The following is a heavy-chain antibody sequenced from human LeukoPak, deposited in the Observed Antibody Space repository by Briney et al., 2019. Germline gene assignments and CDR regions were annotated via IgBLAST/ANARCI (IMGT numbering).Heavy chain of an antibody. J-gene: IGHJ4*02. CDR3: ARGSMHIYHLYTDY. CDR1: GFTFTNYW. CDR2: IKQDGSER. D-gene: IGHD3-16*02. V-gene: IGHV3-7*01. Sequence: GGSLRLSCAASGFTFTNYWVSWFRQAPGQGLEWVASIKQDGSERYYVDSVKGRFTISRDNAKNSLFLQLSSLRVEDTAVYYCARGSMHIYHLYTDYWGQGTLVTVSS.